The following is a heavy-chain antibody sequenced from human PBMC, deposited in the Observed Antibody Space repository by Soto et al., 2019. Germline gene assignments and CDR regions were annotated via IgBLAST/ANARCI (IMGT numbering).Heavy chain of an antibody. D-gene: IGHD2-15*01. J-gene: IGHJ6*02. Sequence: ASVKVSCKPSGHSFSNFYVHWVRQAPGQGLEWMGIIDPSSGTTSYTQKFQERVTMTRDTSMSTVYMELSRLRSEDTAVYYCARGAVVVPNGLIAGMDVWGLGTTVTV. CDR2: IDPSSGTT. CDR1: GHSFSNFY. CDR3: ARGAVVVPNGLIAGMDV. V-gene: IGHV1-46*01.